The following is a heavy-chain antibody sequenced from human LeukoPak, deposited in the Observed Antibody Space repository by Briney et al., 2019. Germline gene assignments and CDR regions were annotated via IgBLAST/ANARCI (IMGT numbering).Heavy chain of an antibody. CDR1: GFTFSSYG. CDR3: TKDSTLITLLPKDAFDV. V-gene: IGHV3-30*18. D-gene: IGHD5/OR15-5a*01. J-gene: IGHJ3*01. Sequence: GGSLRLSCAASGFTFSSYGMHWVRQAPGKGLDWVAFISFDGSMKFYVDSVKGRFTISRDSSKNTLFLQMNSLRTEDTAVYYCTKDSTLITLLPKDAFDVWGQGTTVTVSP. CDR2: ISFDGSMK.